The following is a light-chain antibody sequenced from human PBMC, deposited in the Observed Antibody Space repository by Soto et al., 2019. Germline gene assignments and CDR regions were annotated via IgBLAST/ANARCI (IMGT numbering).Light chain of an antibody. J-gene: IGKJ5*01. V-gene: IGKV1-5*01. Sequence: DIQMTQSPSTLPASLGDRVTITCRASQSISIWLAWYQQKPGKAPNPLISDVSTLQSGVPSRFSGSGSGTEFTLTITSLQPEDFATYYCQQIFSYPITFGRGTRLEIK. CDR2: DVS. CDR3: QQIFSYPIT. CDR1: QSISIW.